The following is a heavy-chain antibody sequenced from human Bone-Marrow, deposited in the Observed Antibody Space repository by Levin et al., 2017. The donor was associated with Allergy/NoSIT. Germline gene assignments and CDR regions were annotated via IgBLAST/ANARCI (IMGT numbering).Heavy chain of an antibody. D-gene: IGHD6-19*01. CDR2: ISAYNGNT. J-gene: IGHJ4*02. Sequence: ASVKVSCKASGYTFTSYGISWVRQAPGQGLEWMGWISAYNGNTNYAQKLQGRVTMTTDTSTSTAYMELRSLRSDDTAVYYCARVIGGAVAGPGFDYWGQGTLVTVSS. CDR1: GYTFTSYG. V-gene: IGHV1-18*01. CDR3: ARVIGGAVAGPGFDY.